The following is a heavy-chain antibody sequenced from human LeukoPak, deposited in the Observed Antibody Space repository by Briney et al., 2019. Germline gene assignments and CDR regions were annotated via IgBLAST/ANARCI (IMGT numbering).Heavy chain of an antibody. J-gene: IGHJ4*02. V-gene: IGHV1-24*01. D-gene: IGHD3-22*01. CDR2: FDAEDGER. CDR1: VYTLTELS. CDR3: ASLAYDSSGCFDY. Sequence: ASVTVSYKVSVYTLTELSMHWVRQAPGKGREWMGGFDAEDGERIYAQKFQVRVTMTEDTSTDTAYMELSSLRSEDTAVYYCASLAYDSSGCFDYWGQGTLVTVSS.